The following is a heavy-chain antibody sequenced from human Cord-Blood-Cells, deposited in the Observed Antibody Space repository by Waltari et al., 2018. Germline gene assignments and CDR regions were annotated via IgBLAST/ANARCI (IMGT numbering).Heavy chain of an antibody. CDR3: ARLYSGYDYYYYYYMDV. D-gene: IGHD5-12*01. V-gene: IGHV1-69*01. CDR1: GGTFSTDP. J-gene: IGHJ6*03. CDR2: SIPILGTA. Sequence: QVQLVQSGAGVKKPGSSVKVSCKASGGTFSTDPISWVRQATGEGLEWMGGSIPILGTANYAQKFQGRVTITADESTSTAYMELSSLRAEDTAVYYCARLYSGYDYYYYYYMDVWGKGTTVTVSS.